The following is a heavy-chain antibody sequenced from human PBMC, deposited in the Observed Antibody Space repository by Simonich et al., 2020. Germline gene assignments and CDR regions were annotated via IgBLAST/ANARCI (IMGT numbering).Heavy chain of an antibody. CDR2: TNPTRVGT. J-gene: IGHJ3*02. CDR1: GYTFTGYC. V-gene: IGHV1-2*02. CDR3: ARARLYSSSHAFDI. D-gene: IGHD6-6*01. Sequence: QVQLVQSGAEGKKPGASVKVSCKASGYTFTGYCMHWVRQAPGQGLEWMGRTNPTRVGTNYETKVPRRVTMTRDTSISTAYMELSRLRSDDTAVYYCARARLYSSSHAFDIWGQGTMVTVSS.